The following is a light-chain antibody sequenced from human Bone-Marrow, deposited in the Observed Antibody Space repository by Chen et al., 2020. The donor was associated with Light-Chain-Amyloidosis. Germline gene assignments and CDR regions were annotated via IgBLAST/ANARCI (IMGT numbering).Light chain of an antibody. J-gene: IGLJ3*02. CDR1: SGSIATNY. CDR2: EDD. V-gene: IGLV6-57*01. Sequence: NFLLTQPHSVSEFPGKTVIISCTRSSGSIATNYVQWYQQRPGSSPTTVIYEDDQRPSGVPDRFSGSIDRSSNSASLTVSGLKTEEEADYYCQSYQGSSQGVFGGETKLTVL. CDR3: QSYQGSSQGV.